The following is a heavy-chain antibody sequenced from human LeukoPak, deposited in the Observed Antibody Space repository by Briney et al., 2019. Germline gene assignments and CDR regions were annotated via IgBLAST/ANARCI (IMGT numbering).Heavy chain of an antibody. CDR3: ARDPGSSGYTPPDFDY. J-gene: IGHJ4*02. Sequence: ASVKVSCKASGYTFTSNYIHWVRQAPGQGLEWMGMIYPRDGSTSYAQKFQGRVTVTRDTSTSTVYMELSSLRSEDTAVYYCARDPGSSGYTPPDFDYWGQGTLVTVSS. CDR2: IYPRDGST. V-gene: IGHV1-46*01. D-gene: IGHD3-22*01. CDR1: GYTFTSNY.